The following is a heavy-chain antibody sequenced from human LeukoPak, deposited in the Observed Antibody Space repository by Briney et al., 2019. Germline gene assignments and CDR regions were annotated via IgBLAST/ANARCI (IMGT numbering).Heavy chain of an antibody. CDR1: GFNFSSYA. Sequence: GGSLRLSCAASGFNFSSYAMSWVRQAPGKGLEWVSAISGSGGSTYYADSVKGRFTISRDNSKNTLYLQMNSLRAEDTAVYYCAKGPPPPTCSGGSCYYWGQGTLVTVSS. V-gene: IGHV3-23*01. CDR3: AKGPPPPTCSGGSCYY. D-gene: IGHD2-15*01. CDR2: ISGSGGST. J-gene: IGHJ4*02.